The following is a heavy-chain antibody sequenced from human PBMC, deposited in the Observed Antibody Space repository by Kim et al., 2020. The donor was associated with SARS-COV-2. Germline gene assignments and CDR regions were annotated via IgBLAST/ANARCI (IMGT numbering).Heavy chain of an antibody. J-gene: IGHJ6*02. CDR3: ARYILSSGGMDI. D-gene: IGHD3-9*01. CDR1: AFTFSGFW. CDR2: IRDDGGEK. Sequence: GGSLRLSCKASAFTFSGFWMAWVRQAPGKGLPWVANIRDDGGEKNYVDSVKGRFTISRDNAKTSLYLQMNSLRAEDTGLYYCARYILSSGGMDIWGQGTT. V-gene: IGHV3-7*01.